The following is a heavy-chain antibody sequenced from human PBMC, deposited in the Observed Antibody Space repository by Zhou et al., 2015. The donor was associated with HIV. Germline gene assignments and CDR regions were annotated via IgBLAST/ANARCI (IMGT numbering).Heavy chain of an antibody. CDR2: INPNSGGT. J-gene: IGHJ5*02. CDR3: AINDYGDYHDGSWFDP. CDR1: GYTFTGYY. D-gene: IGHD4-17*01. V-gene: IGHV1-2*02. Sequence: QVQLVQSGAEVKKPGASVKVSCKASGYTFTGYYMHWVRQAPGQGLEWMGWINPNSGGTNYAQKFQGRVTMTRDTSISTAYMELSRLRSDDTAVYYCAINDYGDYHDGSWFDPWGQGTLVTVSS.